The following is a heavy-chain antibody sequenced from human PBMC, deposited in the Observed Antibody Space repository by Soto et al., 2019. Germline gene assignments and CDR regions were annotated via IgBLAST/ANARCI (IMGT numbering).Heavy chain of an antibody. D-gene: IGHD2-15*01. J-gene: IGHJ4*02. CDR2: MNPDSGDT. CDR3: VRQPGGVATPGDDY. CDR1: GYPFSAFD. V-gene: IGHV1-8*01. Sequence: QVQLVQSGAEVKKPGASVKVSCEASGYPFSAFDINWVRQAGGQGLEWMGWMNPDSGDTAFAQRFQDRIAMTRSTSISTADMELRRLTSDDTAVYFCVRQPGGVATPGDDYWGQGTLVTVSS.